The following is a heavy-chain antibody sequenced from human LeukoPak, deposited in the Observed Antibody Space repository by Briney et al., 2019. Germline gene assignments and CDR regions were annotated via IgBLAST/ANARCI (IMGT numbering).Heavy chain of an antibody. Sequence: ASVKVSCKASGYTFTGYYMHWVRQAPGQGLEWMGRINPNSGGTNYAQKFQGRVTMTRDTSISTAYMELSRLRSDDTAVYYCARGLIEYSSSFSDHWGQGTLVTVSS. CDR2: INPNSGGT. CDR1: GYTFTGYY. CDR3: ARGLIEYSSSFSDH. V-gene: IGHV1-2*06. J-gene: IGHJ5*02. D-gene: IGHD6-6*01.